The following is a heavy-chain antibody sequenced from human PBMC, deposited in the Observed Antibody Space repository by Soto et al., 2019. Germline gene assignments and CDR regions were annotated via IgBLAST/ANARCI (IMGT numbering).Heavy chain of an antibody. D-gene: IGHD4-17*01. CDR3: ASRGYGDYYFDY. V-gene: IGHV4-59*01. CDR2: IYYSGST. J-gene: IGHJ4*02. CDR1: GGSISSYY. Sequence: SETLSLTCTVSGGSISSYYWSWIRQPPGKGLEWIGYIYYSGSTNYNPSLKSRVTISVDTSKNQFSLKLSFVTAADTAVYYCASRGYGDYYFDYWGQGTLVTVSS.